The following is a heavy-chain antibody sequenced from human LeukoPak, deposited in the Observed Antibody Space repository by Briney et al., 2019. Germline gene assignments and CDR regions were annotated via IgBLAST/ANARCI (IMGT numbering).Heavy chain of an antibody. J-gene: IGHJ6*02. CDR3: AKTYKNYDFWSGLNYYYYGMDV. Sequence: GGSLRLSCAASGFTFDDYAMHWVRQAPGKGLEWVSGISWNSGSIGYADSVKGRFTISRDNTKNSLYLQMNSLRAEDTALYYCAKTYKNYDFWSGLNYYYYGMDVWGQGTTVTVSS. D-gene: IGHD3-3*01. V-gene: IGHV3-9*01. CDR1: GFTFDDYA. CDR2: ISWNSGSI.